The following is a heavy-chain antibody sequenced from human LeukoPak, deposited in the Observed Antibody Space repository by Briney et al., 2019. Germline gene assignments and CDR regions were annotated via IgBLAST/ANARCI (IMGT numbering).Heavy chain of an antibody. CDR3: ARVDTAAFDY. J-gene: IGHJ4*02. Sequence: PSQTLSLTCTVSGGSISSGGYHWSWIRQHPGKGLEWIGYIYNSGSPYYNPSLKSRVTISVDTSKNQFSLNLSSVTAADTAVYYCARVDTAAFDYWGQGTLVTVSS. CDR1: GGSISSGGYH. V-gene: IGHV4-31*03. CDR2: IYNSGSP. D-gene: IGHD5-18*01.